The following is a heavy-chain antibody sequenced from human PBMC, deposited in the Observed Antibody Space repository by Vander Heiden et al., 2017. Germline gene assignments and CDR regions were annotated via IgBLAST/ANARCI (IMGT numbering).Heavy chain of an antibody. J-gene: IGHJ4*02. CDR2: ISGSGGST. V-gene: IGHV3-23*01. CDR3: AKANYYDFWSGYSAYYFDY. Sequence: EVQLLESGGGLVQPGGSLRLSCAASRFTFSSYAMSWVRQAPGKGLEWVSAISGSGGSTYYADSVKGRLTISRDNSKNTLYLQMNSLRAEDTAVYYCAKANYYDFWSGYSAYYFDYWGQGTLVTVSS. CDR1: RFTFSSYA. D-gene: IGHD3-3*01.